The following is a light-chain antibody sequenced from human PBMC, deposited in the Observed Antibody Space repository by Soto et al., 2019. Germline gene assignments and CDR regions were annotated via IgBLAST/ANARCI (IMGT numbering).Light chain of an antibody. CDR3: SSYSSSSTLV. Sequence: QSVLTQPASVSGSPGQSITVFCTGTSSDVGGYNFVSWYQQHPGKATKLMLYDVSHRPSGVSNRFSGSKSGNTASLTIFGLHTEDEADYYCSSYSSSSTLVFGSGTKVTVL. J-gene: IGLJ1*01. CDR1: SSDVGGYNF. CDR2: DVS. V-gene: IGLV2-14*03.